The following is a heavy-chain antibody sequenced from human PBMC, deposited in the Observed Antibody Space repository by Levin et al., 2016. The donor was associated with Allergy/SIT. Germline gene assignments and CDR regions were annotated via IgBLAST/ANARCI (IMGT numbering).Heavy chain of an antibody. CDR3: ARDALSARGYSYGNWFDP. V-gene: IGHV1-24*01. D-gene: IGHD5-18*01. CDR1: GYTLTELS. J-gene: IGHJ5*02. Sequence: ASVKVSCKVSGYTLTELSMHWVRQAPGKGLEWMGGFDPEDGETIYAQKFQGRVTMTEDTSTDTAYMELSSLRSEDTAVYYCARDALSARGYSYGNWFDPWGQGTLVTVSS. CDR2: FDPEDGET.